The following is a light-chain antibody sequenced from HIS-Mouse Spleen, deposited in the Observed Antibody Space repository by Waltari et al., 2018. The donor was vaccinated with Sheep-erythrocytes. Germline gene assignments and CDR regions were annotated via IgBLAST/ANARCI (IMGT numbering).Light chain of an antibody. V-gene: IGKV3-15*01. CDR3: QQYNNWPPPYT. CDR2: GAS. J-gene: IGKJ2*01. CDR1: QSVSSN. Sequence: EIVMTQSPATLSVSPGERATLPCRASQSVSSNLAWYQQTPGQAPRLLIYGASTRATGIPARFSGSGSGTEFTLTISSMQSEDFAVYYCQQYNNWPPPYTFGQGTKLEIK.